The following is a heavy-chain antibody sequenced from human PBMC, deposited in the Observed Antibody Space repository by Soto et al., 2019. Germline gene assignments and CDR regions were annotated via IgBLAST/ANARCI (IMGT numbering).Heavy chain of an antibody. J-gene: IGHJ6*03. CDR2: ISISGGST. Sequence: EVQLLESGGGLVQPGGSLRLSCTASGFTFSSYAMSWVRQAPGKGLEWVSSISISGGSTYYADSVKGRVTISRDNAKNTLYLHMNHLTGEDTAVYYCAKRGGTTPGAGYYYMDVWGKGTTVTVSS. V-gene: IGHV3-23*01. CDR1: GFTFSSYA. D-gene: IGHD1-26*01. CDR3: AKRGGTTPGAGYYYMDV.